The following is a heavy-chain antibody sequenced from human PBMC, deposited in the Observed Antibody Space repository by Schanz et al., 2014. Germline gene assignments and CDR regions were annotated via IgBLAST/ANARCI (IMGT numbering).Heavy chain of an antibody. D-gene: IGHD3-16*02. CDR3: ARGHDYFWGSYRRSPWGYFDL. J-gene: IGHJ2*01. Sequence: QVQLQQWGAGLLKPSETLSLTFAVYGGSFSDYYWSWIRPPPGKGLEWIGEINHSGSTNYNPSLKSQFTISLDPSKTQFSLKLSSVTAADTAVYYCARGHDYFWGSYRRSPWGYFDLWGRGSLVTVSS. CDR2: INHSGST. V-gene: IGHV4-34*01. CDR1: GGSFSDYY.